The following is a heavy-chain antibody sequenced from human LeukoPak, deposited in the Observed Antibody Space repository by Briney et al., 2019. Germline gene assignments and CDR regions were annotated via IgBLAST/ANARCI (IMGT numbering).Heavy chain of an antibody. D-gene: IGHD6-13*01. CDR3: ASMTAAGTGNWFDP. CDR2: IIPIFGTA. CDR1: GGTFSSYA. J-gene: IGHJ5*02. V-gene: IGHV1-69*13. Sequence: ASVKVSCKASGGTFSSYAISWVRQAPGQGLEWMGGIIPIFGTANYAQKFQGRVTITADESTSTAYMELRSLRSDDTAVYYCASMTAAGTGNWFDPWGQGTLVTVSS.